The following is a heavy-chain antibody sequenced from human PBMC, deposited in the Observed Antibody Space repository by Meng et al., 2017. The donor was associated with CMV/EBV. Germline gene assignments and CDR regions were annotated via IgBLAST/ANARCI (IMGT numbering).Heavy chain of an antibody. CDR2: INANSGGT. CDR3: AREIGGGQWLPPGY. CDR1: GYTFIGYY. J-gene: IGHJ4*02. Sequence: QVQLVQSGAEVKKPXXSXKVXCXGSGYTFIGYYMHWVRQAPGQGLEWMGWINANSGGTNYAQKFQGRVTMTRDTSISTAYMELSRLRSDDTAVYYCAREIGGGQWLPPGYWGQGTLVTVSS. V-gene: IGHV1-2*02. D-gene: IGHD3-22*01.